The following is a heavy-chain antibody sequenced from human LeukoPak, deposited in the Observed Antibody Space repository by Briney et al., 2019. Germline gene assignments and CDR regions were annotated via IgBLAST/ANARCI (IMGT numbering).Heavy chain of an antibody. CDR2: IRYDGSNK. CDR1: GFTFSTYG. V-gene: IGHV3-30*02. J-gene: IGHJ4*02. CDR3: ARDEEYDILTGYRGGDY. Sequence: GGSLRLSCAASGFTFSTYGMHWVRQTPGKGLEWVAFIRYDGSNKYYADSVKGRFTISRDNPKNTLYLQINSLRAEDTAVYYCARDEEYDILTGYRGGDYWGQGTLVTVSS. D-gene: IGHD3-9*01.